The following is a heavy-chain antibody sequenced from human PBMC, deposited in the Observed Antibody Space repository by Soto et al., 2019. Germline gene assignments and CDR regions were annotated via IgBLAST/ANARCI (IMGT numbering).Heavy chain of an antibody. J-gene: IGHJ5*02. CDR2: IYYSGST. D-gene: IGHD2-15*01. CDR3: ARHAPTYCSGGSCYLSEFDP. Sequence: QVQLQESGPGLVKPSETLSLTCTVSGGSISSYYWSWIRQPPGQGLEWIGYIYYSGSTNYNPSLKSRVTISVDTSKNQFSLKLSSVTAADTAVYYCARHAPTYCSGGSCYLSEFDPWGQGTLVTVSS. CDR1: GGSISSYY. V-gene: IGHV4-59*08.